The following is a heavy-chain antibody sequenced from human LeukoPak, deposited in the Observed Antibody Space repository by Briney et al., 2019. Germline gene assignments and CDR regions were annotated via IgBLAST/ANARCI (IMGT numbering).Heavy chain of an antibody. CDR1: GYSIAHGFF. CDR3: ARVEVPRDINDWYFDL. D-gene: IGHD2-15*01. CDR2: LYHSGIT. V-gene: IGHV4-38-2*02. Sequence: SETLSLTCTVSGYSIAHGFFWAWIRQPPGGGLEWIGSLYHSGITYYNTSLKSRISTSVDTSKNQFSLKLRLVTAADTAVYYCARVEVPRDINDWYFDLWGRGTLVTVSS. J-gene: IGHJ2*01.